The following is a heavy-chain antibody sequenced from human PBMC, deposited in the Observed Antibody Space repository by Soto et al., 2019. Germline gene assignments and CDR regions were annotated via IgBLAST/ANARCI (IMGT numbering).Heavy chain of an antibody. CDR3: ASDYCTPYYSYDMYV. D-gene: IGHD2-15*01. J-gene: IGHJ6*02. CDR1: GGSTSRGDHY. CDR2: IYYSGST. V-gene: IGHV4-30-4*01. Sequence: SETLSLTCTGSGGSTSRGDHYWSWIRQPPGKGLEWIGYIYYSGSTYYNPSLKSRVTTSVDTSKNQFSLKLSSVTAADTAVYYCASDYCTPYYSYDMYVLGQGTTLPVSS.